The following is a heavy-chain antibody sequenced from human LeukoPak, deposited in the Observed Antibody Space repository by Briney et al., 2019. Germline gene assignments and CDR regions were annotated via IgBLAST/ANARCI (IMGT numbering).Heavy chain of an antibody. CDR1: GFIFSNYG. CDR2: ICYDGSNK. CDR3: ARGLRNTDTFDI. Sequence: GRSLRVSCAASGFIFSNYGMHWVRQAPGKGLEWVAVICYDGSNKYYADSVKGRFTISRDNSKNTVYLQMNSLRAEDTAVYYCARGLRNTDTFDIWGQGTMVTVSS. V-gene: IGHV3-33*01. J-gene: IGHJ3*02.